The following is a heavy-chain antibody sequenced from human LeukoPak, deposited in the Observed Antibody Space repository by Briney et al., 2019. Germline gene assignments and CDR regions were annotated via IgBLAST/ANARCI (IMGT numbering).Heavy chain of an antibody. CDR1: GFIFSSYT. CDR2: VNRDGSET. CDR3: ARNNGMDV. V-gene: IGHV3-7*03. Sequence: GGSLRLSCAASGFIFSSYTMHWVRQAPGRGPEWVANVNRDGSETYYLDSVKGRFTISKDNAKNSLYLQMNSLRAEDTALYHCARNNGMDVWGQGTTVIVSS. J-gene: IGHJ6*02.